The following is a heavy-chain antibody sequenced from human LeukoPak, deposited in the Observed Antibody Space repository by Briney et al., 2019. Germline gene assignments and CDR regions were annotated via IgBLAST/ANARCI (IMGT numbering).Heavy chain of an antibody. V-gene: IGHV4-59*01. J-gene: IGHJ6*02. CDR2: IYYSGST. CDR3: ARWGVYSSSWYPSLRDYYYGMDV. D-gene: IGHD6-13*01. Sequence: SETLSLTCTVSGGSISSYYWSWIRQPPGKGLEWIGYIYYSGSTNYNPSLKSRVTISVDTSKNQFSLKLSSVTAEDTAVYYCARWGVYSSSWYPSLRDYYYGMDVWGQGTTVTVSS. CDR1: GGSISSYY.